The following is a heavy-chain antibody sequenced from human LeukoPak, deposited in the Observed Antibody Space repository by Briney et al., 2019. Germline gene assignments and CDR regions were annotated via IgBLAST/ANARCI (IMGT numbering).Heavy chain of an antibody. D-gene: IGHD2-2*01. CDR1: GGTFSSYA. V-gene: IGHV1-18*01. J-gene: IGHJ5*02. CDR3: ARDSVGYCSSTSCYGWFDP. CDR2: ISAYNGDT. Sequence: ASVKVSCKASGGTFSSYAISWVRQAPGQGLEWMGWISAYNGDTNYAQKLQGRVTMTTDTSTSTAYMELRSLRSDDTAVYYCARDSVGYCSSTSCYGWFDPWGQGTLVTVSS.